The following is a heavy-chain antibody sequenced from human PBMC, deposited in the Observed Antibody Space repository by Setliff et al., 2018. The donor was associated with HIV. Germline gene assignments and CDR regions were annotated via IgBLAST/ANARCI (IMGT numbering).Heavy chain of an antibody. V-gene: IGHV4-61*09. CDR2: IDTSGST. Sequence: SETLSLTCTVSRDAMSSSSDSWTWIRQPAGKGLEWIGHIDTSGSTKYHPPLESRVTMSIDTSKNQFSLKLTSVTAADTAIYYCARGRDYTGSWFRPFYLDFWGHGNLVTVS. J-gene: IGHJ4*01. D-gene: IGHD3-3*01. CDR3: ARGRDYTGSWFRPFYLDF. CDR1: RDAMSSSSDS.